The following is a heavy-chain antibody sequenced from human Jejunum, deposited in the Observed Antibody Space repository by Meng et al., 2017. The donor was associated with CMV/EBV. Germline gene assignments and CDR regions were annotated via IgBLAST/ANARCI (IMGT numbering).Heavy chain of an antibody. Sequence: SGAPFTSGGNYGSSIRQSPGKGLEWIGYIYSSVAYYNPSLKSRLSISADTSKKQFFMELASLTAADTAVYFCARAPAYSSDWNFDNWGQGKLVTVSS. CDR3: ARAPAYSSDWNFDN. D-gene: IGHD6-25*01. V-gene: IGHV4-30-4*01. CDR2: IYSSVA. CDR1: GAPFTSGGNY. J-gene: IGHJ4*02.